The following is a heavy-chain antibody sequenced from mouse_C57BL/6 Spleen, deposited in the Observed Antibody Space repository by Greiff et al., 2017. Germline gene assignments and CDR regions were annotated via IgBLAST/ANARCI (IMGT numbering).Heavy chain of an antibody. CDR2: IDPSDSYT. V-gene: IGHV1-50*01. CDR1: GYTFTSYW. J-gene: IGHJ3*01. CDR3: ARVGDVGFAY. D-gene: IGHD3-3*01. Sequence: VQLQQPGAELVKPGASVQLSCKASGYTFTSYWMQWVKQRPGQGLEWIGEIDPSDSYTNYNQKFKGKATLTVDPSSSTAYMQLSSLTSEDSAVYYCARVGDVGFAYWGQGTLVTVSA.